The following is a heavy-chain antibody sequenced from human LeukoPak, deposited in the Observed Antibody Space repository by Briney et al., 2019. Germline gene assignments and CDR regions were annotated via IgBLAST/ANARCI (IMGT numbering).Heavy chain of an antibody. CDR1: GYSISSGYY. CDR2: IYHSGST. D-gene: IGHD2-2*01. CDR3: ASQSRYCSSTSCSNTGYFQH. V-gene: IGHV4-38-2*02. J-gene: IGHJ1*01. Sequence: PSETLSLTCTVSGYSISSGYYWGWIRQPPGKGLEWIGSIYHSGSTYYNPSLKSRVTISVGTSKNQFSLKLSSVTAADTAVYYCASQSRYCSSTSCSNTGYFQHWGQGTLVTVSS.